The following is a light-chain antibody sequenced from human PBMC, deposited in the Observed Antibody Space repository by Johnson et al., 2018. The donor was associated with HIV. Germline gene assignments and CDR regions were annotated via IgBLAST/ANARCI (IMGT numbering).Light chain of an antibody. J-gene: IGLJ1*01. CDR2: KNN. V-gene: IGLV1-51*02. Sequence: QSLLTQPPSVSAAPGQKVTISCSGSSSTIGNNYVSWYQVLPGTAPKLLIYKNNERPSGIPDRFSGSKSGTSATLGITGLQTGDEADYYCGTWDTSLSAGGVFVTGTNVTVL. CDR1: SSTIGNNY. CDR3: GTWDTSLSAGGV.